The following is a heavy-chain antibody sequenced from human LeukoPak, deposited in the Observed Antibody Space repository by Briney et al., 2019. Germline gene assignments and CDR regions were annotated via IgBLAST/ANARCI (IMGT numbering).Heavy chain of an antibody. J-gene: IGHJ5*02. CDR1: GYTFSSYG. CDR3: ARDDRSGSWSWFDP. Sequence: ASVKVSCKASGYTFSSYGISWVRQAPGQGFEWMGWISPYNGNTQYAQSLQDRVTMITDTSTSTAYMELRSLKSDDTAFYYCARDDRSGSWSWFDPWGQGTLVTVSS. D-gene: IGHD3-22*01. CDR2: ISPYNGNT. V-gene: IGHV1-18*01.